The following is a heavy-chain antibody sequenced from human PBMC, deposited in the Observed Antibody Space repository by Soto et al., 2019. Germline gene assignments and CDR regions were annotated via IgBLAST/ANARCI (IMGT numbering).Heavy chain of an antibody. D-gene: IGHD2-21*02. CDR3: ARDFPSDGYSFGMDV. CDR1: GFTVSSNY. J-gene: IGHJ6*02. Sequence: EVQLVESGGGLVQPGGSLRLSCAASGFTVSSNYMSWVRQAPGKGLEWVSVIYSGGNTYYADSVKGRFTISRDNYKNTLYLQMNSLRAEDTAVYYCARDFPSDGYSFGMDVWGQGTTVTVSS. V-gene: IGHV3-66*01. CDR2: IYSGGNT.